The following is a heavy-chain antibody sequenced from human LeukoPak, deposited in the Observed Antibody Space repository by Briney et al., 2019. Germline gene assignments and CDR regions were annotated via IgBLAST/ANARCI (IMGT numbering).Heavy chain of an antibody. V-gene: IGHV4-34*01. D-gene: IGHD6-13*01. CDR2: INHSGST. CDR3: ARDVILYSSSWYYSDY. J-gene: IGHJ4*02. Sequence: SETLSLTCAVYGGSFSGYYWSWIRQPPGKGLEWVGEINHSGSTNYNPSLKSRVTISVDTSKNQFSLKLSSVTAADTAVYYCARDVILYSSSWYYSDYWGQGTLVTVSS. CDR1: GGSFSGYY.